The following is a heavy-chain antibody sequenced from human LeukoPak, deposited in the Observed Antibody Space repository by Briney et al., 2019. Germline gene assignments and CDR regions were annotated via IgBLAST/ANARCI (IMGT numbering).Heavy chain of an antibody. Sequence: PGGSLRLSCAASGFTFSSYSMNWVRQAPGKGLEWVSSISSSSSYIYYADSVKGRFTISRDNAKNSLYLQMNSLRAEDTAVYYCARRSPEYYYYAMDVWGQGTTVTVSS. CDR3: ARRSPEYYYYAMDV. CDR1: GFTFSSYS. D-gene: IGHD1-14*01. CDR2: ISSSSSYI. J-gene: IGHJ6*02. V-gene: IGHV3-21*01.